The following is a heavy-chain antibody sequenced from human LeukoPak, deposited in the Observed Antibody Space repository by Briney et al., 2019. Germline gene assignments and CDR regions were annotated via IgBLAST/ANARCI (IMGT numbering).Heavy chain of an antibody. CDR3: ARERIQGDYFDY. CDR1: GFTFISYA. J-gene: IGHJ4*02. D-gene: IGHD5-18*01. CDR2: ISYDGSNK. Sequence: GGSLRLSCAASGFTFISYAMHWVRQAPGKGLEWVALISYDGSNKYYADSVKGRFTISRDNSKNTLYLQMNSLRAEDTAMYYCARERIQGDYFDYWGQGTLVTVSS. V-gene: IGHV3-30*04.